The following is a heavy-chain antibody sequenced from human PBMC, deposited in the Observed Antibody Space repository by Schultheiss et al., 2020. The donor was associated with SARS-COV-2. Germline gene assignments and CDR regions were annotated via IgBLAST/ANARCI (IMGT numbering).Heavy chain of an antibody. CDR2: ISYDGSNK. CDR3: ARDQGYFDY. CDR1: GFTFSGHA. V-gene: IGHV3-30*04. J-gene: IGHJ4*02. Sequence: GGSLRLSCAASGFTFSGHAMNWVRQAPGKGLEWVAVISYDGSNKYYADSVKGRFTISRDNSKNTLYLQMNSLRAEDTAVYYCARDQGYFDYWGQGTLVTVSS.